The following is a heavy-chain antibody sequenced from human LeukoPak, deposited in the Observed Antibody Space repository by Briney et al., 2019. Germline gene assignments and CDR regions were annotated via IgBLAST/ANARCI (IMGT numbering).Heavy chain of an antibody. D-gene: IGHD3-3*01. V-gene: IGHV3-23*01. CDR2: ISFSGDNT. Sequence: GGSLRLSCAASGFTFRDSAMTWVRQAPGKGLEWVSLISFSGDNTYYRDSVKGRFTVSRDNSKDTLYLQMNSLRAEDTAVYYCARDGPHYDFWSGPAYWGQGTLVTVSS. J-gene: IGHJ4*02. CDR1: GFTFRDSA. CDR3: ARDGPHYDFWSGPAY.